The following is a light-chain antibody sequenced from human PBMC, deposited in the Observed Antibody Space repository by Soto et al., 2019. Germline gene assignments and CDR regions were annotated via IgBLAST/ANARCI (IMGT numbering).Light chain of an antibody. CDR1: QSINIW. V-gene: IGKV1-5*01. CDR2: DAS. J-gene: IGKJ2*01. Sequence: DVQMTQSPSTLSASVGDRVTITCRASQSINIWLAWYQQKPGKAPKVLIYDASTLQSGVPSRFSGSGSGTEFALNFSGLQPDDYASYYCHQYNKYPYTFGQGSNLEIK. CDR3: HQYNKYPYT.